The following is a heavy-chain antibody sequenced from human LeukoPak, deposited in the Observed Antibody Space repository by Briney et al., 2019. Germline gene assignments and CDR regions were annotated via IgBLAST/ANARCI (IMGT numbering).Heavy chain of an antibody. CDR1: GFTFSSYS. Sequence: GGSLRLSCAASGFTFSSYSMNWVRQAPGKGLEWVSSISSSSSYIYYADSVKGRFTISRDNAKNSLYLQMNSLRAEDTAVYYCARDGPYCSSTSCHRPPDYWAREPWSPSPQ. CDR3: ARDGPYCSSTSCHRPPDY. D-gene: IGHD2-2*01. J-gene: IGHJ4*02. V-gene: IGHV3-21*01. CDR2: ISSSSSYI.